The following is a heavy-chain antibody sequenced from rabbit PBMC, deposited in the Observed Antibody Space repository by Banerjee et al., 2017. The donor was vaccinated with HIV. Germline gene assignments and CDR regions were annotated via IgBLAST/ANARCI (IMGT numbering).Heavy chain of an antibody. V-gene: IGHV1S45*01. CDR3: ARDLAGVIGWNFNL. J-gene: IGHJ4*01. Sequence: SGGDLVKPEGSLTLTCTASGFDFSSNAMCWVRQAPGKGLEWIACINTSSANTVYATWAKGRFTISKTSWTTVTLQMTSLTAADTATYLCARDLAGVIGWNFNLWGPGTLVTVS. CDR1: GFDFSSNA. CDR2: INTSSANT. D-gene: IGHD4-1*01.